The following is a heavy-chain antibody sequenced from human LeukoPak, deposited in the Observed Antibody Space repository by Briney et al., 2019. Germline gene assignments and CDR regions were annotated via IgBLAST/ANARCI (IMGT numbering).Heavy chain of an antibody. V-gene: IGHV5-51*01. CDR3: ARRRYYDSSGYSIFDY. Sequence: GESLQISCKGSGYSFTSYWIGWVRQVPGKGLEWMGIIYPGDSDTRYSPSFQGQVTISADKSISTAYLQWSSLKASDTAMYYCARRRYYDSSGYSIFDYWGQGTLVTVSS. CDR1: GYSFTSYW. J-gene: IGHJ4*02. D-gene: IGHD3-22*01. CDR2: IYPGDSDT.